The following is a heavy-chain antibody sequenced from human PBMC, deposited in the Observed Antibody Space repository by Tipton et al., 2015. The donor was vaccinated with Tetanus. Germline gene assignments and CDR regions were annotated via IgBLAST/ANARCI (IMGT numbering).Heavy chain of an antibody. Sequence: TLSLTCAVSGYSITSGYFWGWVRQPPGKGLEWIGNIYYSGTTYYNSPLKSRATISLDTSKNQFSRKMTSVTAADTAVYYCARQADNWFDPWGQGTLVAVSS. CDR3: ARQADNWFDP. CDR1: GYSITSGYF. CDR2: IYYSGTT. V-gene: IGHV4-38-2*01. J-gene: IGHJ5*02.